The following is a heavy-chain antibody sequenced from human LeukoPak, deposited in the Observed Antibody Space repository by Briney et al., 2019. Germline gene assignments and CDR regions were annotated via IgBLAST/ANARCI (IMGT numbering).Heavy chain of an antibody. CDR3: ARGLNAVREPV. CDR1: GYTFTSYA. Sequence: GASVKVSCKASGYTFTSYAMNWVRQAPGQGLEWMGWISAYNGNTNYAQKLQGRVTMTTDTSTSTAYMELSSLRSEDTAVYYCARGLNAVREPVWGQGTLVTVSS. D-gene: IGHD3-10*02. J-gene: IGHJ4*02. V-gene: IGHV1-18*01. CDR2: ISAYNGNT.